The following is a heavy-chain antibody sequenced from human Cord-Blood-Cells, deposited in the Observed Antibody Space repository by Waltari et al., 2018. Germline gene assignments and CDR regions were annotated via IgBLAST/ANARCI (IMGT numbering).Heavy chain of an antibody. CDR1: GYTLTELS. V-gene: IGHV1-24*01. D-gene: IGHD1-26*01. J-gene: IGHJ5*02. Sequence: QVQLVQSGAEVKKPGASVKVSCKVSGYTLTELSMHLVRQAPGKGLEWMGGFDPEDGETINEQKFQGRVTMTEDTSTDTAYMELSSLRSEDTAVYYCATGALNSGSYWFDPWGQGTLVTVSS. CDR3: ATGALNSGSYWFDP. CDR2: FDPEDGET.